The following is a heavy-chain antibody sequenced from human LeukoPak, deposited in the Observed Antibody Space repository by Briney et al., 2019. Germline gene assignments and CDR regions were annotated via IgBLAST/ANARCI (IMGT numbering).Heavy chain of an antibody. CDR2: TSVYNGNT. CDR3: ARERSDSNVFDI. Sequence: ASVKVSCSASGYTLLSYGISWVRQAPGQGLEWMGWTSVYNGNTNSAQNLQGRVIMTIDTSTSTVYMELKSLGSDDTAVYYCARERSDSNVFDIWGQGTMVTVSS. V-gene: IGHV1-18*01. D-gene: IGHD3-22*01. CDR1: GYTLLSYG. J-gene: IGHJ3*02.